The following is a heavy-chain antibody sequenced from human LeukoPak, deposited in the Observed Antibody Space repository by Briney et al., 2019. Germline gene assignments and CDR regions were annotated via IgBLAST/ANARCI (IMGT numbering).Heavy chain of an antibody. V-gene: IGHV1-2*02. CDR2: TNPDSGDT. Sequence: ASVKVSCKASGYTFTAYYIHWVRQAPGQGLEWMGWTNPDSGDTNYAQKFQGGVTMTRDTSISTAYMEVNRRRSGGAVVYYCPRESRAFYIWRQGTMVAVCS. CDR1: GYTFTAYY. CDR3: PRESRAFYI. J-gene: IGHJ3*02.